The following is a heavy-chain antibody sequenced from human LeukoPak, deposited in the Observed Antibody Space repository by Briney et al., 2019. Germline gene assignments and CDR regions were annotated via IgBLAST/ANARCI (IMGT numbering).Heavy chain of an antibody. V-gene: IGHV3-74*01. CDR3: ARRGGYGMNY. J-gene: IGHJ4*02. D-gene: IGHD6-25*01. CDR1: GFTFSSCW. Sequence: GGSLRLSCAASGFTFSSCWMHWVRQAPGKGLVWVSRINSDGRSTSYADSVKGRFTTSRDNAKNTLYLQMNSLRAEDTAVYYCARRGGYGMNYWGQGTLVTVSS. CDR2: INSDGRST.